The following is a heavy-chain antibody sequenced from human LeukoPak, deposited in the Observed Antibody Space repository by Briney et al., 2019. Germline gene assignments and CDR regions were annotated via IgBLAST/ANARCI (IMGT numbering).Heavy chain of an antibody. D-gene: IGHD3-10*01. J-gene: IGHJ4*02. CDR3: ARQIWFGESRPFDY. Sequence: SETLSLTCTVSGGSISSGSYYWSWVRPPAGKGLEWIGRIYTSGSTNYNPSLKSRVTISVDTSKNQFSLKLSSVTAADTAVYYCARQIWFGESRPFDYWGQGTLVTVSS. CDR1: GGSISSGSYY. CDR2: IYTSGST. V-gene: IGHV4-61*02.